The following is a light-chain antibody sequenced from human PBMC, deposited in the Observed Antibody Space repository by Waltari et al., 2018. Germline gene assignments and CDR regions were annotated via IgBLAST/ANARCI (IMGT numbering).Light chain of an antibody. CDR2: DVD. Sequence: QSVLTQPRSVSGSPGQSVTFSCTGTSSDVGAYNYVSWYQHNPGKAPKLMVYDVDKRPSVVPDRFAGSKAGNTASLTISGLQAEDEADYYCCSYAGSYGGSYSVVFGGGTKVTVL. J-gene: IGLJ2*01. CDR1: SSDVGAYNY. CDR3: CSYAGSYGGSYSVV. V-gene: IGLV2-11*01.